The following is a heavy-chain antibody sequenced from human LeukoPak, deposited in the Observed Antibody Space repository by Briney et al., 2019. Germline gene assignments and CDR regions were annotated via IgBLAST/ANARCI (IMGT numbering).Heavy chain of an antibody. CDR1: GFTFSSYA. D-gene: IGHD3-9*01. CDR2: ISGSGGST. CDR3: ATDRLRYFDWLFLL. V-gene: IGHV3-23*01. Sequence: PGGSLRLSCAASGFTFSSYAMSWVRQAPGKGLEWVSAISGSGGSTYYADSVKGRFTISRDNSKNTLYLQMNSLRAEDTAVYYCATDRLRYFDWLFLLWGQGTLVTVSS. J-gene: IGHJ4*02.